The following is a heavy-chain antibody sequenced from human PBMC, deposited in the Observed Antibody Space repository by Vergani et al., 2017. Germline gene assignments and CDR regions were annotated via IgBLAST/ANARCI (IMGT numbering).Heavy chain of an antibody. V-gene: IGHV3-7*03. Sequence: VQLVESGGGVVQPGRSLRLSCAASGFTFSSYWMSWVRQAPGKGLEWVANIKQDGSEKYYVDSVKGRFTISRDNAKNSLYLQMNSLRAEDTAVYYCAREEGLRRGIWSGYRSYYYGMDVWGQGTTVTVSS. CDR1: GFTFSSYW. J-gene: IGHJ6*02. D-gene: IGHD3-3*01. CDR2: IKQDGSEK. CDR3: AREEGLRRGIWSGYRSYYYGMDV.